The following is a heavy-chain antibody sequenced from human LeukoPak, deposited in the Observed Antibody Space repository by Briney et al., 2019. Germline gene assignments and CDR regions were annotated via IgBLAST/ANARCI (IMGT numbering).Heavy chain of an antibody. Sequence: PSETLSLTCTVSGGSISSYYWSWIRQPPGKGLEWIGYICYSGSTNYNPSLKSRVTISVDTSKNQFSLKLSSVTAADTAVYYCARMGGGAKDFDYWGQGTLVTVSS. V-gene: IGHV4-59*08. CDR1: GGSISSYY. D-gene: IGHD1-26*01. CDR2: ICYSGST. CDR3: ARMGGGAKDFDY. J-gene: IGHJ4*02.